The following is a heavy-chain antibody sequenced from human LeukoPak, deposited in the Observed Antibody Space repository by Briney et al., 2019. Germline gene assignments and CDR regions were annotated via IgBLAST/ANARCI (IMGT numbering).Heavy chain of an antibody. Sequence: GGSLRLSCAASGFTFSRHGMHWARQAPGKGLEWVALISYDGSNKYYADSVKGRFTVSRDNSKDTLSLQMDSLSAEDTAVYYCAKRAAISGSKKDYYFDYWGQGTLVTVSS. J-gene: IGHJ4*02. CDR2: ISYDGSNK. V-gene: IGHV3-30*18. CDR3: AKRAAISGSKKDYYFDY. CDR1: GFTFSRHG. D-gene: IGHD1-26*01.